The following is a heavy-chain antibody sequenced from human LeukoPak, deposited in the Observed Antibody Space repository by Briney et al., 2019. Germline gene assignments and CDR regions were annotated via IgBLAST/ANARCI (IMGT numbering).Heavy chain of an antibody. CDR3: ARMYYCDSCGHHDY. CDR1: GGSISSYX. D-gene: IGHD3-22*01. Sequence: PSETLSLTCTVSGGSISSYXXXXXRQPPXRXXXXXXSIYYTGSTNYTPSLKSXXXXSVDTSKNHFSLKLSSVTAADTAVYYCARMYYCDSCGHHDYWGQGTLVTVSS. V-gene: IGHV4-59*01. J-gene: IGHJ4*02. CDR2: IYYTGST.